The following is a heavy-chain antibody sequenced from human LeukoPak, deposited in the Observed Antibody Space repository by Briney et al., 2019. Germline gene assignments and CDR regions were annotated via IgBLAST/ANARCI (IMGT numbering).Heavy chain of an antibody. CDR3: ARGKEREPFDF. V-gene: IGHV1-18*01. CDR1: GYTFISYG. CDR2: IFTYNGDA. Sequence: GASVKVSCKASGYTFISYGISWVRQAPGQELEWVGWIFTYNGDAKYEKKFQGRVTMTTDSSTNTVYLELRSLRSDDTAVYYCARGKEREPFDFWGQGTLVTVSS. D-gene: IGHD1-1*01. J-gene: IGHJ4*02.